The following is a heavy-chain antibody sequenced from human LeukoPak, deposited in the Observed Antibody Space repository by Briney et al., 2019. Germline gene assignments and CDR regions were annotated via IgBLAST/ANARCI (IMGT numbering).Heavy chain of an antibody. CDR3: ARDPPAVRTNTYA. CDR2: IYSGGDT. J-gene: IGHJ5*02. Sequence: PGGALRLSCAASGFTVSNNYMNWVRQAPRKGLEWVSLIYSGGDTHYADPVKGRFTISRDSSKNTLYLQMNSLRAEDTAVYYCARDPPAVRTNTYAWGQGTLVTVSS. V-gene: IGHV3-66*01. CDR1: GFTVSNNY. D-gene: IGHD4/OR15-4a*01.